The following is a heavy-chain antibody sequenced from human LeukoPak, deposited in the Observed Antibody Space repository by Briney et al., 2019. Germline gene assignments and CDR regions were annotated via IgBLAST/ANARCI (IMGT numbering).Heavy chain of an antibody. V-gene: IGHV1-18*01. CDR1: GYTFTSYG. J-gene: IGHJ6*04. CDR2: IGAYNGNT. CDR3: ARGITAMFMDYYYGMDV. Sequence: ASVKVSCKASGYTFTSYGISWVRQAPGQGLEWMGWIGAYNGNTNYAQKLQGRVTMATDTSTSTAYMELRSLRSDDTAVYYCARGITAMFMDYYYGMDVGGKGTTV. D-gene: IGHD5-18*01.